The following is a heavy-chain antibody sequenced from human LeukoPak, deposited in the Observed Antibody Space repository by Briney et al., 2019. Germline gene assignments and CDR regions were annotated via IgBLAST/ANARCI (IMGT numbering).Heavy chain of an antibody. CDR1: GFNASSNY. D-gene: IGHD2-15*01. CDR2: VYSGGST. J-gene: IGHJ6*04. Sequence: GGSLRLSCAASGFNASSNYMSWVRRAPGKGLEWVSVVYSGGSTYYADSVKGRFTISRDNSKNTLYLQMNSLRAEDAAVYYCARTPGYCSGGSCYSGYYYGMDVWGKGTTVTVSS. V-gene: IGHV3-53*01. CDR3: ARTPGYCSGGSCYSGYYYGMDV.